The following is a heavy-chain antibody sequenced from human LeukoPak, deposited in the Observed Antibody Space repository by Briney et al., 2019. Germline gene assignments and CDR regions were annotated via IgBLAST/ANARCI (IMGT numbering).Heavy chain of an antibody. CDR3: AKAQGATDY. V-gene: IGHV3-30*02. Sequence: GGSLRLSCAASGFTFSSYGMHWVRQAPGKGLEWVAFIRHDGSNKYYADSVKGRFTISRDNSKNRLYLQMNSLRAEDTAVYYCAKAQGATDYWGQGTLVTVSS. CDR2: IRHDGSNK. CDR1: GFTFSSYG. J-gene: IGHJ4*02. D-gene: IGHD1-26*01.